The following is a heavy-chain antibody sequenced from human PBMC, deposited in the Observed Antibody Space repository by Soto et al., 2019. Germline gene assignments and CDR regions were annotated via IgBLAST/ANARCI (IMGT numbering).Heavy chain of an antibody. CDR2: LDPSDSET. D-gene: IGHD1-1*01. Sequence: PGESLKISCQGSGYSFSTYWISWVRQLLGKGLEWMGRLDPSDSETSYSTSFQGHVTISVDTSINTAYLQWSSLEASDTANYFCARLPSGLERPSHYGMDVWGQGTTVTVSS. CDR3: ARLPSGLERPSHYGMDV. J-gene: IGHJ6*02. CDR1: GYSFSTYW. V-gene: IGHV5-10-1*01.